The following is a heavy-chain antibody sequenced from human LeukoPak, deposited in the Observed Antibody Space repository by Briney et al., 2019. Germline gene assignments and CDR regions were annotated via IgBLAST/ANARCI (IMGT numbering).Heavy chain of an antibody. CDR1: GGTFSSYA. D-gene: IGHD3-10*01. J-gene: IGHJ6*03. CDR2: IIPIFGTA. Sequence: SVKVSCKASGGTFSSYAISWVRQAPGQGLEWMGGIIPIFGTANYAQKSQGRVTITTDESTSTAYMELSSLRSEDTAVYYCARVGSEGGSGSWYYYYYMDVWGKGTTVTVSS. V-gene: IGHV1-69*05. CDR3: ARVGSEGGSGSWYYYYYMDV.